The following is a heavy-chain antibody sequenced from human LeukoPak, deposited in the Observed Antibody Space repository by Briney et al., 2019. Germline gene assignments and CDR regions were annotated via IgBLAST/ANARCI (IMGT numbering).Heavy chain of an antibody. CDR1: GGSISSYY. Sequence: SETLSLTCTVSGGSISSYYWSWIRQPPGKGLEWIGYIYYSGSTNYNPSLKSRVTISVDTSKNQFSLKLSSVTAADTAVYYCARGIPWGSYYYMDVWGKGTTVTVS. CDR2: IYYSGST. D-gene: IGHD3-16*01. CDR3: ARGIPWGSYYYMDV. J-gene: IGHJ6*03. V-gene: IGHV4-59*01.